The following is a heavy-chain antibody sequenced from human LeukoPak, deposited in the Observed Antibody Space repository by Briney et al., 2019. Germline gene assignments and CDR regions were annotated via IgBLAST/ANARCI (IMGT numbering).Heavy chain of an antibody. Sequence: QSGGSLRLSCAASGFTFSSYEMNWVRQAPRKGLEWVSYISSSGSTIYYADSVKGRFTISRDNAKNSLYLQMNSLRAEDTAVYYCARARYCSGGSCGYYFDYWGQGTLVTVSS. D-gene: IGHD2-15*01. CDR3: ARARYCSGGSCGYYFDY. J-gene: IGHJ4*02. CDR1: GFTFSSYE. CDR2: ISSSGSTI. V-gene: IGHV3-48*03.